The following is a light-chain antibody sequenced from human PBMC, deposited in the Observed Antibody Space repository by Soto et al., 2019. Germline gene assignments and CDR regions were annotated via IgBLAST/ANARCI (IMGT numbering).Light chain of an antibody. CDR3: QQLNSYPLT. Sequence: DIQLTQSPSFLSASVGDRVTITCRASQGISSYLAWYQQKPGKAPKLLIDAASTLQSGVPSRFSCSGSGREFTLTISSLQPEDFATYYCQQLNSYPLTFGGGTKVEIK. CDR1: QGISSY. CDR2: AAS. J-gene: IGKJ4*01. V-gene: IGKV1-9*01.